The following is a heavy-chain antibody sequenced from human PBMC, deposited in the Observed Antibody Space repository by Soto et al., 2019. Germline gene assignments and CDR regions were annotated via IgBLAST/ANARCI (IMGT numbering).Heavy chain of an antibody. V-gene: IGHV3-30*03. J-gene: IGHJ4*02. D-gene: IGHD3-22*01. CDR3: AHGGRNYYDRLPFDY. CDR1: GFTFSSYS. Sequence: QVQLGESGGCVVEPGRSLRLSCAASGFTFSSYSMHWVRQAPGKELEWVAVISYDGSNKYYADSVKGRFTISRDNSKNTLYLKMNSLRAEDKAVYYCAHGGRNYYDRLPFDYWGQGTLVTVSS. CDR2: ISYDGSNK.